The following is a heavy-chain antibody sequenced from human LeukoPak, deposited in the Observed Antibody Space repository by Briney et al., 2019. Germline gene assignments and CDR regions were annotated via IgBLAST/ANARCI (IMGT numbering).Heavy chain of an antibody. J-gene: IGHJ4*02. CDR2: IYYSGST. V-gene: IGHV4-39*01. CDR1: GGSFSSTSYY. Sequence: SETLSLTCSVSGGSFSSTSYYWGWVRQPPGKGLEWIGSIYYSGSTYYNPSLRSRVTISVDTSKNQFSLKLSSVTAADTAVYHCTRLHWGSGGSGSLDYWGQGTLDTVSS. D-gene: IGHD7-27*01. CDR3: TRLHWGSGGSGSLDY.